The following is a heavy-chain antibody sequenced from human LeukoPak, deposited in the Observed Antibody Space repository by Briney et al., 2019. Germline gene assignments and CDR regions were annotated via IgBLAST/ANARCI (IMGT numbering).Heavy chain of an antibody. CDR3: AKVGYHRCNWFDP. D-gene: IGHD6-13*01. V-gene: IGHV3-23*01. Sequence: GGSLRLSCAASGFTFSSYSMNWVRQAPGKGLEWVSAISGSGGGTYYADSVKGRFTISRDNSKNTLYLQMNSLRAEDTAVYYCAKVGYHRCNWFDPWGQGTLVTVSS. CDR2: ISGSGGGT. J-gene: IGHJ5*02. CDR1: GFTFSSYS.